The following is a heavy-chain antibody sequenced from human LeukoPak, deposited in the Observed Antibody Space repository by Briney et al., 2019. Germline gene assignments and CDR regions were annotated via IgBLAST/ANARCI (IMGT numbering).Heavy chain of an antibody. J-gene: IGHJ6*03. V-gene: IGHV3-7*01. CDR3: ARDPSSWYYYYTDV. Sequence: GGSLRLSCAASGFTFSRYWMSWVRQAPGKGLEWVANIKKDGSEKYYVDSVKGRFTISRDNAKNSLYLQMNSLRAEDTAVYYCARDPSSWYYYYTDVWGKGTTVTVSS. CDR2: IKKDGSEK. CDR1: GFTFSRYW. D-gene: IGHD6-13*01.